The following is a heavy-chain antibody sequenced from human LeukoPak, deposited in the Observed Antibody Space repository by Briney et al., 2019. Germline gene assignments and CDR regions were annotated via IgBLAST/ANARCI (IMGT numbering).Heavy chain of an antibody. CDR1: GFTFSSYD. D-gene: IGHD3-10*01. CDR2: IGTAGDT. J-gene: IGHJ4*02. V-gene: IGHV3-13*04. CDR3: ARGSGQNFDY. Sequence: GGSLRLSCAAPGFTFSSYDMHWVRQAAGTGLEWVSAIGTAGDTYYPGSVRGRFTISRENAKNSLYLQMNSLRAGDTAVYYCARGSGQNFDYWGQGTLVTVSS.